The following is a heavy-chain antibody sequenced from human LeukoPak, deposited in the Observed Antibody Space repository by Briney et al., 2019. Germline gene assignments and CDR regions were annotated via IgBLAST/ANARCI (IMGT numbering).Heavy chain of an antibody. CDR1: GFTVSSNY. Sequence: GGSLRLSCAASGFTVSSNYMSWVRQAPGKGLEWVANIKQDGSEKYYVDSVKGRFTISRDNAKNSLYLQMNSLRAGDTAVYYCARKSRGLFDYWGQGTLVTVSS. J-gene: IGHJ4*02. CDR3: ARKSRGLFDY. D-gene: IGHD3-10*01. CDR2: IKQDGSEK. V-gene: IGHV3-7*01.